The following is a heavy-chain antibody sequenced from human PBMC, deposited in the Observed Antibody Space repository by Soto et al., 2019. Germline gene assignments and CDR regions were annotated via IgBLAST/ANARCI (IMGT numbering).Heavy chain of an antibody. J-gene: IGHJ4*02. D-gene: IGHD3-3*01. V-gene: IGHV3-53*04. CDR2: IYSGGST. CDR1: GFTVSSNY. CDR3: ARNDFWSGYWFDY. Sequence: LRLSCAASGFTVSSNYMSWVRQAPGKGLEWVSVIYSGGSTHYADSVKGRFTISRHNSKNTLYLQMNSLRAEDTAVYYCARNDFWSGYWFDYWGQGTLVTVSS.